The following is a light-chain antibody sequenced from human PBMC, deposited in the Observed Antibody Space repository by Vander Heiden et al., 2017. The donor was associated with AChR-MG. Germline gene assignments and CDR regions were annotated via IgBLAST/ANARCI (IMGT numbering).Light chain of an antibody. V-gene: IGLV1-47*01. CDR3: AAWDDSLSGWV. CDR1: SSNVGRNS. Sequence: QSVLTQPPSASGTPGQRVTISCSGSSSNVGRNSVYVYQLLPGTAPKPLIFRNNQRPSGVPDRFSGSKSGTSASLAISGLRSEDEADYYCAAWDDSLSGWVFGGGTKLTVL. CDR2: RNN. J-gene: IGLJ3*02.